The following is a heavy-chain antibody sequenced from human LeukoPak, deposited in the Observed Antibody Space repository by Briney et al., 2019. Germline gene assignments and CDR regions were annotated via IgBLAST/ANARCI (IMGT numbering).Heavy chain of an antibody. CDR1: GFTFSSYA. Sequence: GGSLRLSCAASGFTFSSYAMHWVRQAPGKGLEWVAVISYDGSNKYYADSVKGRFTISRDNSKNTLYLQMNSLRAEDTAVYYCARASQRSGYDLHYPFDYWGQGTLVTVSS. CDR3: ARASQRSGYDLHYPFDY. CDR2: ISYDGSNK. V-gene: IGHV3-30-3*01. D-gene: IGHD5-12*01. J-gene: IGHJ4*02.